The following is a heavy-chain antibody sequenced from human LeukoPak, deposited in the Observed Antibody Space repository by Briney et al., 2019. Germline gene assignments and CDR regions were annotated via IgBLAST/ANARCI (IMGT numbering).Heavy chain of an antibody. V-gene: IGHV3-53*01. CDR1: GFTVSSNY. D-gene: IGHD3-9*01. J-gene: IGHJ4*02. Sequence: GGSLRLSCAASGFTVSSNYMSWVRQAPGKGLEWVSVIYSGGSTYYADSVKGRFTISRDNAKNSLYLQMSSLRAEDTAVYYCARGGRGFDWLFDYWGQGTLVTVSS. CDR3: ARGGRGFDWLFDY. CDR2: IYSGGST.